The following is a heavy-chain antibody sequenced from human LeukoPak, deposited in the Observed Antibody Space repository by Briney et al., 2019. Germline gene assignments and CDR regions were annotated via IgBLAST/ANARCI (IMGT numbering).Heavy chain of an antibody. CDR3: ARGSSYGFSMGY. Sequence: ASVKVSCKVSGYTLTELSMHWVRQAPGKGLEWMGRFDPEDGETIYAQKLQGRVTMTTDTSTSTAYMELRSLRSDDTAVYYCARGSSYGFSMGYWGQGTLVTVSS. D-gene: IGHD3-16*01. V-gene: IGHV1-24*01. CDR1: GYTLTELS. CDR2: FDPEDGET. J-gene: IGHJ4*02.